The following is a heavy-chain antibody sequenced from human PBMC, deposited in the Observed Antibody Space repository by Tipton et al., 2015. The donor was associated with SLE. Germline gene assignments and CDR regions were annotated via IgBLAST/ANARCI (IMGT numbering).Heavy chain of an antibody. CDR1: GFPFSSYA. V-gene: IGHV3-74*01. CDR2: SNEDGGIT. J-gene: IGHJ4*02. CDR3: ARPSQRDYGDYSFDH. D-gene: IGHD4-17*01. Sequence: SLRLSCAASGFPFSSYAMGWVRQAPGKGLVWVSRSNEDGGITSYADSVKGRFTISRDNAKNTLYLQMNSLRAEDTAVYYCARPSQRDYGDYSFDHWGQGTLVTVSS.